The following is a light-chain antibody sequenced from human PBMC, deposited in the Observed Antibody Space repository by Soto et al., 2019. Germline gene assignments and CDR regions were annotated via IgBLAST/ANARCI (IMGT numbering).Light chain of an antibody. CDR3: QQYDSWPRT. CDR1: QDIRND. Sequence: MTQSPSSLSVSVGDRVTITCRASQDIRNDLGWYQQKPGQAPRLLIYGASTRATGIPARFSGSGSGTEFTLAISSLQSEDFALYYCQQYDSWPRTFGQGTKVEIK. V-gene: IGKV3-15*01. J-gene: IGKJ1*01. CDR2: GAS.